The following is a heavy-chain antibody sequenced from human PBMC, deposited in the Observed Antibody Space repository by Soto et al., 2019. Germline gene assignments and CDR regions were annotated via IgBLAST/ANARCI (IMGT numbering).Heavy chain of an antibody. CDR1: GYTFTSYA. J-gene: IGHJ4*02. CDR2: INAGNGNT. Sequence: QVQLVQSGAEVKKPGASVKVSCKASGYTFTSYAMHWVRQDPGQRLEWMGWINAGNGNTKYSQKFQGRVTITRDTSASTAYMELSSLRSEDTAVYYCARTTYYYDSSGYPGPHYFDDWGQGTLVTVSS. V-gene: IGHV1-3*01. D-gene: IGHD3-22*01. CDR3: ARTTYYYDSSGYPGPHYFDD.